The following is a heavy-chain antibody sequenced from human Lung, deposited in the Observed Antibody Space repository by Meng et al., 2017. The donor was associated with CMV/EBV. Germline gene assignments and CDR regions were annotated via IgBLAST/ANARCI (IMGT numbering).Heavy chain of an antibody. CDR1: GFTFSSFW. CDR3: ARSMLEVNRYYYGMDV. D-gene: IGHD1-1*01. V-gene: IGHV3-7*01. CDR2: IKQDESEI. Sequence: GESXKISCAASGFTFSSFWMAWVRQAPGKGLEWVGNIKQDESEIQYVGSVKGRFTITRDNAKNSLFLQMNSLRAEDTAVYYCARSMLEVNRYYYGMDVWGEGXPVTVSS. J-gene: IGHJ6*04.